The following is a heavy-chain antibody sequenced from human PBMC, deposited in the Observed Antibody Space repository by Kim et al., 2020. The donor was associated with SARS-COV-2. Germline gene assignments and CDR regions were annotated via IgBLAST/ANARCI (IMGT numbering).Heavy chain of an antibody. J-gene: IGHJ6*02. V-gene: IGHV4-39*07. CDR3: ARDLREGYYYGSGGMDV. D-gene: IGHD3-10*01. Sequence: LKSRVTISVDTSKNQFSLKLSSVTAADTAVYYCARDLREGYYYGSGGMDVWGQGTTVTVSS.